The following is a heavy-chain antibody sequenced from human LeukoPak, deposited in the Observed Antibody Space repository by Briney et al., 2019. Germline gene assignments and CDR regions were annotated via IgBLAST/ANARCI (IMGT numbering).Heavy chain of an antibody. CDR1: GFSFSNAW. D-gene: IGHD6-13*01. V-gene: IGHV3-15*01. J-gene: IGHJ4*02. CDR2: VKSKTDGETT. CDR3: TTDSRFKGSSWSPFGF. Sequence: GGSLRLSCAASGFSFSNAWMSWVRPAPGKGLEWVGRVKSKTDGETTDYAAPVKGRFTISRDDSKNMLHLQMNSLKTEDTAVYYCTTDSRFKGSSWSPFGFWGQGTLVTVSS.